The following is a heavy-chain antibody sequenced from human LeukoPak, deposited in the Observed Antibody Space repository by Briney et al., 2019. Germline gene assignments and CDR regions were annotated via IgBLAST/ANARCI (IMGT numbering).Heavy chain of an antibody. CDR2: IRYDGSNK. V-gene: IGHV3-30*02. CDR1: GFTFSSYG. CDR3: AKISGVIVVVPAAFDY. Sequence: GRSLRLSCAASGFTFSSYGMHWVRQAPGKGLEWVAFIRYDGSNKYYADSVKGRFTISRDNSKNTLYLQMNSLRAEDTAVYYCAKISGVIVVVPAAFDYWGQGTLVTVSS. D-gene: IGHD2-2*01. J-gene: IGHJ4*02.